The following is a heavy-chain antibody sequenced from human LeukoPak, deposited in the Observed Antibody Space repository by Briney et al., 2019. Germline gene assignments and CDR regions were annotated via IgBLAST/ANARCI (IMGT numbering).Heavy chain of an antibody. Sequence: GGSLRLSCAASGFTFSSYAMSWVRQAPGKGLEWVSAISGRGGSTYYADSVKGRFTISRDNSKNTLYLQMNSLRAEDTAVYYCAISSPRRYGMDVWGQGTTVTVSS. CDR1: GFTFSSYA. J-gene: IGHJ6*02. CDR2: ISGRGGST. CDR3: AISSPRRYGMDV. V-gene: IGHV3-23*01.